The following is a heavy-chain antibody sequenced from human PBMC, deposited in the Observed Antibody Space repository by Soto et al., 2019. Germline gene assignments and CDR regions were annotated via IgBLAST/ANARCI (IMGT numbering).Heavy chain of an antibody. D-gene: IGHD5-12*01. V-gene: IGHV1-69*06. Sequence: QVQLVQSGAEVRKPGSSVRVSCKASGGSFNRHTISWVRQAPGQGLEWMGGIIPIFGTANHAQKFQGRVTITADKSTSTAYMELSSLRSEDTAVYYCASRIVATIEAQTRDYWGQGTLVTVSS. CDR3: ASRIVATIEAQTRDY. J-gene: IGHJ4*02. CDR2: IIPIFGTA. CDR1: GGSFNRHT.